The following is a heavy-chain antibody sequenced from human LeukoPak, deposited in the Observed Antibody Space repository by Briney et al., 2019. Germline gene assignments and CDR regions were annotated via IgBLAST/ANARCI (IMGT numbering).Heavy chain of an antibody. CDR3: ARGRGGNFSYDY. V-gene: IGHV1-2*02. CDR2: INPNSGGT. J-gene: IGHJ4*02. Sequence: ASVKVSCKASGYTFTGYYMHWVRQAPGQGLEWMGWINPNSGGTNYAQKFQGRVTITRDTSASTAYMELSSLRSEDMAVYYCARGRGGNFSYDYWGQGTLVSVSS. CDR1: GYTFTGYY. D-gene: IGHD4-23*01.